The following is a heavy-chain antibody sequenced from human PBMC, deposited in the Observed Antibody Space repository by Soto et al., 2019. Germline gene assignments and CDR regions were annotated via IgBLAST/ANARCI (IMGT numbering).Heavy chain of an antibody. V-gene: IGHV1-69*13. CDR2: IIPIFGTA. J-gene: IGHJ3*02. D-gene: IGHD5-18*01. CDR1: GGTFSSYA. CDR3: ASGSGYSYGHPHDAFDI. Sequence: GASVKVSCKASGGTFSSYAISWVRQAPGQGLEWMGGIIPIFGTANYAQKFQGRVTITADESTSTAYMELSSLRSEDTAVYYCASGSGYSYGHPHDAFDIWGQGTMVTVSS.